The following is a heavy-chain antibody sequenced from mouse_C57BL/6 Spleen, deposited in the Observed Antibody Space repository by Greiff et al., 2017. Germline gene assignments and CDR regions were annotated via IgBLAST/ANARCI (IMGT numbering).Heavy chain of an antibody. D-gene: IGHD3-2*02. Sequence: QQSCTALGYTFTSYWMHWVKPRPGQGLEWIGEIDPSDSHTNYNQKFKGKSTFTVDKSSSTAYMQLSSLTSEDSAVYYCARGDSSGYVGFAYWGQGTMVTVSS. CDR1: GYTFTSYW. CDR3: ARGDSSGYVGFAY. J-gene: IGHJ3*01. V-gene: IGHV1-69*01. CDR2: IDPSDSHT.